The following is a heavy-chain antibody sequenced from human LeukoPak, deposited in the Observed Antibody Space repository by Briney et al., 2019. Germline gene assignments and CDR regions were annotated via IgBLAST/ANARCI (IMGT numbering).Heavy chain of an antibody. Sequence: SETLSLXCTVSGGSISGYYWSWIRQPAGKGLEWIGRIYTSGSTNYNPSLKSRVTISVDTSKNQFSLKLSSVTAADTAVYYCARDGCRDGYTEAAFDIWGQGTMVTVSS. D-gene: IGHD5-24*01. V-gene: IGHV4-4*07. CDR1: GGSISGYY. CDR2: IYTSGST. CDR3: ARDGCRDGYTEAAFDI. J-gene: IGHJ3*02.